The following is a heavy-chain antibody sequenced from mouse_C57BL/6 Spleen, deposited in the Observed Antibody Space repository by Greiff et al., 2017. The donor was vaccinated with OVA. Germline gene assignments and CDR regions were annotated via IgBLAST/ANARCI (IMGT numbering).Heavy chain of an antibody. D-gene: IGHD2-5*01. CDR3: ASAPYYSNLYYAMDY. V-gene: IGHV5-12*01. CDR1: GFTFSDYY. Sequence: DVMLVESGGGLVQPGGSLKLSCAASGFTFSDYYMYWVRQTPEKRLEWVAYISNGGGSTYYPDTVKGRFTISRDNAKNTLYLQKSRLKSEDTAMYYWASAPYYSNLYYAMDYWGQGTSVTVSS. CDR2: ISNGGGST. J-gene: IGHJ4*01.